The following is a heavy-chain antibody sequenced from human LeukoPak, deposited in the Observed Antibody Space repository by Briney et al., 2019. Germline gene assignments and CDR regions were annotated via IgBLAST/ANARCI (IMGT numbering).Heavy chain of an antibody. J-gene: IGHJ4*02. CDR2: IYYSGST. Sequence: PSETLSLTCTVSGGSIRSYYWSWIRQPPGKGLEWIGYIYYSGSTNYNPSLKSRVTISVDTSKNQFSLKLSSVTAADTAVYYCARSSVVVPAAMLNWGQGTLVTVSS. CDR3: ARSSVVVPAAMLN. D-gene: IGHD2-2*01. V-gene: IGHV4-59*12. CDR1: GGSIRSYY.